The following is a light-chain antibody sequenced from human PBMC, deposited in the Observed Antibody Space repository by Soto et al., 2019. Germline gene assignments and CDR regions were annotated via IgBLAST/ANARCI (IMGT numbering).Light chain of an antibody. CDR1: SSVVGGYNY. Sequence: QSVLTQPPSASGAPGQSVTISCTGTSSVVGGYNYVSWYQQHPGKAPKLMIYEVSKRPSGVPDRFSGSKSGNTASLTVSGLQAEDEADYYCSSYAGSNNLVFGGGTQLTV. J-gene: IGLJ2*01. CDR2: EVS. CDR3: SSYAGSNNLV. V-gene: IGLV2-8*01.